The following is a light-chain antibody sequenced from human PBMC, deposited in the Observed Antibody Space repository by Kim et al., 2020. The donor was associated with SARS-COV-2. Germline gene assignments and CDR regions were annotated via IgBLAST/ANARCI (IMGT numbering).Light chain of an antibody. CDR1: QSIRNY. Sequence: DIQMTQSPSSLSASVGDRVTITCRASQSIRNYLNWYQQKPGKAPKVLIYAASSLQSGVPSRLSGSGSGTDFTLTISSLQTEDFATYYCQQSYSTPRLTFGGGTKVDIK. CDR2: AAS. CDR3: QQSYSTPRLT. J-gene: IGKJ4*01. V-gene: IGKV1-39*01.